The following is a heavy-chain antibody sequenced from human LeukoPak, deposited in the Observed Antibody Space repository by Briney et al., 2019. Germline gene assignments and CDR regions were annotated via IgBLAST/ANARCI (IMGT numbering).Heavy chain of an antibody. CDR1: GGSISSYY. J-gene: IGHJ4*02. D-gene: IGHD1-26*01. Sequence: SETLSLTCTVSGGSISSYYWSWIRQPPGKGLEWIGYIYYSGSTNYNPSLKSRVTISVDTSKNQFSLKLRSVTAADTAVYYCARGKVGATDDYWGQGTLVTVSS. V-gene: IGHV4-59*01. CDR2: IYYSGST. CDR3: ARGKVGATDDY.